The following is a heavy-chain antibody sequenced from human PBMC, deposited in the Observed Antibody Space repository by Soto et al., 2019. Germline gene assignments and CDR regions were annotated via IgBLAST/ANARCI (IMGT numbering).Heavy chain of an antibody. CDR3: AREGPAPYYYYGMDV. CDR2: ISAYNGNT. Sequence: QVQLVQSGGEVKKPGASVKVSCKTSGYSFTTYGISWVRQAPGQGLEWMGWISAYNGNTNYAQKLQDRVTMTTDTYTSPAYMELRSLRSDDTAVYYCAREGPAPYYYYGMDVWGQGSTVTVSS. J-gene: IGHJ6*02. CDR1: GYSFTTYG. V-gene: IGHV1-18*01.